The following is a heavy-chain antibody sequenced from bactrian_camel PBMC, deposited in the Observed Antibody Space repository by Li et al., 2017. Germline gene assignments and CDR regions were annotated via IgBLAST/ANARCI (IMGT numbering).Heavy chain of an antibody. CDR2: IDIGTGST. D-gene: IGHD1*01. CDR3: AADTVNLQMARWYTY. CDR1: DSTSDYR. V-gene: IGHV3S1*01. Sequence: VQLVESGGGSVQAGGSLRLSCVASDSTSDYRLWFRQAPGKEREGVAFIDIGTGSTIYANSVKGRFTISQDNAKNTAYLQMNSLKPEDTAMYYCAADTVNLQMARWYTYWGQGTQVTVS. J-gene: IGHJ4*01.